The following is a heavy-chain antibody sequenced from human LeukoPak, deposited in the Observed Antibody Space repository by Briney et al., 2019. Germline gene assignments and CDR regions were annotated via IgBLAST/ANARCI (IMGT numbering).Heavy chain of an antibody. Sequence: PGGSLRLSCAASGFTVSSNYMSWVRQAPGKGLEWVSVIYSGGSTYYADSVKGRFTISRDNSKNTLYLQMNSLRAEDTAVYYCARDLVVISLYYFDYWGQGTLVTVSS. J-gene: IGHJ4*02. CDR1: GFTVSSNY. D-gene: IGHD3-22*01. V-gene: IGHV3-53*01. CDR3: ARDLVVISLYYFDY. CDR2: IYSGGST.